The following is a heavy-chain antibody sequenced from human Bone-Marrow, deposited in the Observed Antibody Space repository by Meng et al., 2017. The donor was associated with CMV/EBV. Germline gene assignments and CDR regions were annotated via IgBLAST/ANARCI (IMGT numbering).Heavy chain of an antibody. Sequence: ASVKVSCKASGYIFTGYYIHWVRQAPGQGLEWMGWINPNSGGTKYAQKFQGRVTVTRDTSISAAYMELSRLRSDDTAMYYCARDHIRGATMKSHDAFDIWGQGTMVTVSS. CDR3: ARDHIRGATMKSHDAFDI. CDR2: INPNSGGT. J-gene: IGHJ3*02. D-gene: IGHD3-22*01. V-gene: IGHV1-2*02. CDR1: GYIFTGYY.